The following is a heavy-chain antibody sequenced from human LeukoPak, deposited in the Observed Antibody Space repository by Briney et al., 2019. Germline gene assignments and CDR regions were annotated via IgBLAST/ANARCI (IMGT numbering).Heavy chain of an antibody. Sequence: GESLKISCKGSGYSFTGYRIAWVRQMPGKGLEWMGIIYPDDSDTTYSPSFQNQVTISADKSIGTAYLQWSSLKASDTAMYYCARRWGTYDILTGYYRDQDAFDIWGQGTMVTVSS. CDR3: ARRWGTYDILTGYYRDQDAFDI. J-gene: IGHJ3*02. V-gene: IGHV5-51*01. CDR1: GYSFTGYR. D-gene: IGHD3-9*01. CDR2: IYPDDSDT.